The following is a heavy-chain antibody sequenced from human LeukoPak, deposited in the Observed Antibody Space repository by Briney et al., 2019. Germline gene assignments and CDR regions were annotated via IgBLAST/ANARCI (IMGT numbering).Heavy chain of an antibody. CDR1: GFTFSSYW. Sequence: GGSLRLSCAASGFTFSSYWMSWVRQAPGKGLEWVANIKQDGSEKYYVDSVKGRFTISRDNAKNSLYLQMNSLGAEDTAVYYCARAGEKNWFDPWGQGIRVTVSS. CDR3: ARAGEKNWFDP. J-gene: IGHJ5*02. D-gene: IGHD3-16*01. CDR2: IKQDGSEK. V-gene: IGHV3-7*01.